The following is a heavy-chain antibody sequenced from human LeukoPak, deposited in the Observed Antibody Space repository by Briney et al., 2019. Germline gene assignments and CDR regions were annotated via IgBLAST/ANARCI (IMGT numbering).Heavy chain of an antibody. V-gene: IGHV3-30*03. J-gene: IGHJ2*01. CDR2: ISDDGNHE. CDR1: GFTFSSYG. CDR3: ARGKAGDDTNWFSDL. Sequence: PGGSLRLSCAASGFTFSSYGIHWVRQAPGKGLEWVAVISDDGNHEYYADSVKGRFTISRDNAKNTLYLQMNSLRAEDTAVYYCARGKAGDDTNWFSDLWGRGTLVTVSS. D-gene: IGHD3-10*01.